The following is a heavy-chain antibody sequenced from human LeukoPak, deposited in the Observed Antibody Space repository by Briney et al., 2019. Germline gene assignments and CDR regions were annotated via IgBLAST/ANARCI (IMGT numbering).Heavy chain of an antibody. CDR3: TTLKVATNFDY. D-gene: IGHD5-12*01. CDR1: GFSFSVYE. Sequence: GGSLRLSCVASGFSFSVYEIHWVRQAPGKGLEWISDISSSGTTTYYADSVKGRFTISRDNAKNSLYLQMNSLRAEDTAVYYCTTLKVATNFDYWGRGTLVTVSS. CDR2: ISSSGTTT. J-gene: IGHJ4*02. V-gene: IGHV3-48*03.